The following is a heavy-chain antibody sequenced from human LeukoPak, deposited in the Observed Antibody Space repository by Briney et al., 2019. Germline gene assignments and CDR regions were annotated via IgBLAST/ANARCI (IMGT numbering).Heavy chain of an antibody. Sequence: GGSLRLSCAASGFTFSSYSMDWVRQAPGKGLEWVSYISRSSSTLYYADSVRGRFTISRDNAKKSLYLQMNSLRAEDTAVYYCARGKITMIVGPFDYWGQGTLVTVSS. D-gene: IGHD3-22*01. V-gene: IGHV3-48*01. CDR1: GFTFSSYS. CDR3: ARGKITMIVGPFDY. J-gene: IGHJ4*02. CDR2: ISRSSSTL.